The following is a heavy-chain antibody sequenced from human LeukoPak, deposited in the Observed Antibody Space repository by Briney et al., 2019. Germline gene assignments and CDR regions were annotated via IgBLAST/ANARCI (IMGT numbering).Heavy chain of an antibody. Sequence: GGSLRLSCAASGFTFSSYEMNWVRQAPGKGLEWVSYISSSGSTIYYADSVKGRFTISRDNDKNSLYLQMSSLRAEDTAVYYCARVAGYSSGWLAFDYWGQGTLVTVSS. CDR3: ARVAGYSSGWLAFDY. V-gene: IGHV3-48*03. D-gene: IGHD6-19*01. CDR2: ISSSGSTI. CDR1: GFTFSSYE. J-gene: IGHJ4*02.